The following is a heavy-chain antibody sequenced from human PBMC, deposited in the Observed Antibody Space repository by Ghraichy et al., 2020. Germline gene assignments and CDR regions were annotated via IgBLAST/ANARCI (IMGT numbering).Heavy chain of an antibody. Sequence: SETLSLTCKISNGSISNYYWTWIRQPPGKGLEWIGYVYYTGVTNYNPSLRSRLTISVDLSKNQFSLRLRSMTATVTAVYYCAREYYDFWRGYYFDNWGLGTLITVSS. CDR2: VYYTGVT. J-gene: IGHJ4*02. CDR3: AREYYDFWRGYYFDN. CDR1: NGSISNYY. D-gene: IGHD3-3*01. V-gene: IGHV4-59*01.